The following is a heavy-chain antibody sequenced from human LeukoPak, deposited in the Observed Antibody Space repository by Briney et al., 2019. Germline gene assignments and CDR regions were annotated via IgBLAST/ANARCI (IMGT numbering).Heavy chain of an antibody. CDR1: GYTFSTYD. Sequence: ASVKVSCKASGYTFSTYDINWVRQAPGQGLEWMGWISAYIGNTNYAQKLQGRVTMTTDTSTSTVYMELRSLRSDDTAVYYCARDQVNYDSSGYYAYYYYGMDVWGQGTTVTVSS. D-gene: IGHD3-22*01. V-gene: IGHV1-18*01. CDR2: ISAYIGNT. J-gene: IGHJ6*02. CDR3: ARDQVNYDSSGYYAYYYYGMDV.